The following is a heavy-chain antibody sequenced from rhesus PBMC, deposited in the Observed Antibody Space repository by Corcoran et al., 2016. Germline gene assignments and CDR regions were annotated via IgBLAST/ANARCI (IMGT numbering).Heavy chain of an antibody. J-gene: IGHJ4*01. CDR2: IYGSGGST. V-gene: IGHV4-106*01. CDR1: GGSISDRYY. Sequence: QVQLQESGPGLVKPSENLSPTCAVSGGSISDRYYWSCIRQPPGKGLEWIGYIYGSGGSTYNNPSLRSRVTISTDTSKNQFSLKLSAVTAADTAVYYCAIVVVVSATVDYWDQGVLVTVSS. CDR3: AIVVVVSATVDY. D-gene: IGHD2-39*02.